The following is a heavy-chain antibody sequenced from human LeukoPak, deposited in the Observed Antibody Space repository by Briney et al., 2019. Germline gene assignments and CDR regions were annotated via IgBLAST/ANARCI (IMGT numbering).Heavy chain of an antibody. Sequence: GGSLRLSCAASGFTFSSYGMHWVRQAPGKGLEWVEFIRYDGSNKYYADSVKGRFTISRDNSKNTLYLQMNSLRAEDTAVYYCAKDFDYWGQGTLVTVSS. V-gene: IGHV3-30*02. CDR2: IRYDGSNK. CDR1: GFTFSSYG. CDR3: AKDFDY. J-gene: IGHJ4*02.